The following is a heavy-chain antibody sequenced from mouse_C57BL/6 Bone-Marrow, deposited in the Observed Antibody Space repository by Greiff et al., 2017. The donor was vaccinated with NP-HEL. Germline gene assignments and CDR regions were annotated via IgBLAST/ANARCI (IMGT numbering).Heavy chain of an antibody. CDR2: ISDGGSYT. J-gene: IGHJ2*01. CDR3: AREGYGPPFDY. CDR1: GFTFSSYA. Sequence: EVMLVESGGGLVKPGGSLKLSCAASGFTFSSYAMSWVRQTPEKRLEWVATISDGGSYTYYPDNVKGRFTISRDNAKNNLYLQMSHLKSEDTAMYYCAREGYGPPFDYWGQGTTLTVSS. D-gene: IGHD1-1*02. V-gene: IGHV5-4*01.